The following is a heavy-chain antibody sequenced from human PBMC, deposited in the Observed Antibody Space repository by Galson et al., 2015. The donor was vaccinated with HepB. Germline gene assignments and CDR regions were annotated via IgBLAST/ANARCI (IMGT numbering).Heavy chain of an antibody. V-gene: IGHV4-30-4*01. J-gene: IGHJ4*02. Sequence: TLSLTCTVSGGSINSGDFYWNWIRQPPGRGLEWLGYSYHSGSASYNPSLKSRATISIDTSKNQFSLQLNSVTAADTAVYFCATTDLAGVGATFDYWGQGVVVAVSA. D-gene: IGHD1-26*01. CDR1: GGSINSGDFY. CDR3: ATTDLAGVGATFDY. CDR2: SYHSGSA.